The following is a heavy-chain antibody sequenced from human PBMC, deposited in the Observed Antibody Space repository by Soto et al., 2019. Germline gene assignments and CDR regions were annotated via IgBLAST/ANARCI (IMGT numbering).Heavy chain of an antibody. V-gene: IGHV3-13*01. CDR3: TRTADFTSAFDI. CDR1: GFTFSNYD. D-gene: IGHD2-21*02. Sequence: GGSLRLSCAASGFTFSNYDMHWVRQATGKALQWVANINVAGNTYYPASVTGRFTISRENAKNSLYLQINSLTAEDTAVYYCTRTADFTSAFDIWGQGTVVTVSS. J-gene: IGHJ3*02. CDR2: INVAGNT.